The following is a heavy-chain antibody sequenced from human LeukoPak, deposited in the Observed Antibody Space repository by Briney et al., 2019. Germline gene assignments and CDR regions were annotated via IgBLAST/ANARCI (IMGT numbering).Heavy chain of an antibody. Sequence: GGSLRLSCAASGFTFSSYSMNWVRQAPGKGLEWVSSISSSSSYIYYADSVKGRFTISRDNAKNSLYLQMNSLRAEDTAVYYCAREEVAGFFTDPWGQGTLVTVSS. CDR3: AREEVAGFFTDP. D-gene: IGHD6-19*01. CDR1: GFTFSSYS. J-gene: IGHJ5*02. V-gene: IGHV3-21*01. CDR2: ISSSSSYI.